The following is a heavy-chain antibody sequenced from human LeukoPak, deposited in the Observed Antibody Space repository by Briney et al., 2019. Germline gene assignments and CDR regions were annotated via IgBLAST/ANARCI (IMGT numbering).Heavy chain of an antibody. CDR2: IYHSGST. J-gene: IGHJ1*01. CDR1: GGSISSGGYS. V-gene: IGHV4-30-2*01. CDR3: ARGEPAAISYFQH. Sequence: SQTLSLTCAVSGGSISSGGYSWSWIRQPPGKGLEWIGYIYHSGSTYYNPSLKSRVTISVDRSKNQFSLKLSSVTAADTAVYYRARGEPAAISYFQHWGQGTLVTVSS. D-gene: IGHD2-2*02.